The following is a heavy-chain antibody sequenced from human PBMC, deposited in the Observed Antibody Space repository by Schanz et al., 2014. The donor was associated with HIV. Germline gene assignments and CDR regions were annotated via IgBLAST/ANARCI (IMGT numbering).Heavy chain of an antibody. CDR3: AKDSTYDILAGYYKGGNWFDP. Sequence: DVQLVESGGGLVQPGGSLRLSCAASGFTFSNYAMTWVRQAPGKGLEWVSAISGGSTYYADSVKGRFTISRDNSKNALYLQMNSLRAEDTAVYYCAKDSTYDILAGYYKGGNWFDPWGQGTLVTVSS. J-gene: IGHJ5*02. V-gene: IGHV3-23*04. D-gene: IGHD3-9*01. CDR1: GFTFSNYA. CDR2: ISGGST.